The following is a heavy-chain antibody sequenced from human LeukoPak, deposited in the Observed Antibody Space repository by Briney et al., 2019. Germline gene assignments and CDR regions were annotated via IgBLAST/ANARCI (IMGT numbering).Heavy chain of an antibody. CDR1: GATVSSYA. V-gene: IGHV1-69*05. Sequence: SVEVSGKASGATVSSYATSWGRQAPGQRREWRGGIIPIFGTAKNAQKLQGRVTITTEETTSTASMELSSLRSEDTAVYYCARDPGIVAAAGTARLDYYYYMDVWGKGTAVTVSS. J-gene: IGHJ6*03. D-gene: IGHD6-13*01. CDR3: ARDPGIVAAAGTARLDYYYYMDV. CDR2: IIPIFGTA.